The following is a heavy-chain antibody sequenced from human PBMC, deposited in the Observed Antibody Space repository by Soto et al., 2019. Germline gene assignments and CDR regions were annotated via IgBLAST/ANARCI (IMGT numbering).Heavy chain of an antibody. CDR3: AAERWNQLRGFDI. CDR2: IVVGSGNT. D-gene: IGHD1-1*01. V-gene: IGHV1-58*01. CDR1: GFTFTSSA. Sequence: SVKVSCKASGFTFTSSAVQWVRQARGQRLEWIGWIVVGSGNTNYAQKFQERVTITRDMSTSTAYMELSSLRSEDTAVYYCAAERWNQLRGFDIWRQATMVTVSS. J-gene: IGHJ3*02.